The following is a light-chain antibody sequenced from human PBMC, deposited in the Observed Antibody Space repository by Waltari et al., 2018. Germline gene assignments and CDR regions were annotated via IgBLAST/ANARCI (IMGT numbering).Light chain of an antibody. V-gene: IGKV1-5*03. J-gene: IGKJ2*01. CDR1: RRFSSW. CDR2: KAS. Sequence: DIKITKSPSTLSASVGDRVTITCRASRRFSSWLAWYQQKPGKAPKLLIYKASSLESGVPSRFSGSGSGTEFTLTISSLQPDDFATYYCQQYNSYPYTFGQGTKLEIK. CDR3: QQYNSYPYT.